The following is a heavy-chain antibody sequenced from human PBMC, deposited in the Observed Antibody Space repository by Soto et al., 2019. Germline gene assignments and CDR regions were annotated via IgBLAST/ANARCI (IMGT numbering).Heavy chain of an antibody. CDR2: ISARGGSS. J-gene: IGHJ4*02. V-gene: IGHV3-23*01. D-gene: IGHD5-12*01. CDR3: AKGSIEYSASVDN. Sequence: DVQLLESGGGLVQPGGSLRLSCAGSGFSFSSYAMVWVRQAPGKGLEWVAVISARGGSSYFADSVKGRLTLSRDNSKNVLSLEMNSLRAEDTAIYFCAKGSIEYSASVDNWGQGTLVVVSS. CDR1: GFSFSSYA.